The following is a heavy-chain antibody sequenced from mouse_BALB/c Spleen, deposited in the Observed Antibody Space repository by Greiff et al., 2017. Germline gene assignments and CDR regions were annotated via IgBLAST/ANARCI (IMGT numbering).Heavy chain of an antibody. CDR2: IDPANGNT. CDR3: ARSYDLDWYFDV. Sequence: VQLQQSGAELVKPGASVKLSCTASGFNIKDTYMHWVKQRPEQGLEWIGRIDPANGNTKYDPKFQGKATITADTSSNTAYLQLSSLTSEDTAVYYCARSYDLDWYFDVWGAGITVTVSS. J-gene: IGHJ1*01. V-gene: IGHV14-3*02. CDR1: GFNIKDTY. D-gene: IGHD2-12*01.